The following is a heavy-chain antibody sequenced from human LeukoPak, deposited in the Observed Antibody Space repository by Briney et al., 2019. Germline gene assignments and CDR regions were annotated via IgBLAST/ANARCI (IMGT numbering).Heavy chain of an antibody. CDR2: IKKDGSEK. CDR1: GFTFSSYW. Sequence: GGSLRLSCAASGFTFSSYWMSWVRQAPGKGLEWVVNIKKDGSEKYYVDSVKCRFTIFRDNADNSLYLQMNSLGAEDTAVYFCARLGPVNKDHYIDVGGKGTTVTISS. CDR3: ARLGPVNKDHYIDV. J-gene: IGHJ6*03. D-gene: IGHD4-17*01. V-gene: IGHV3-7*01.